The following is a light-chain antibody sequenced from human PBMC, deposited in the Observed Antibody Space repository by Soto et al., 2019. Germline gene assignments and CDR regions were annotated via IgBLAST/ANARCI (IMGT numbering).Light chain of an antibody. CDR1: QSVSSSY. CDR2: GAS. CDR3: QQYGGSPPYT. Sequence: EIVLTQSPGTLSLSPGERVTLSCRASQSVSSSYLAWYQQKPAQAPRLLIYGASNRATGIPDRFSGSGSETDFTLTISRLEPEDFAVYYCQQYGGSPPYTFGQGTKLAIK. J-gene: IGKJ2*01. V-gene: IGKV3-20*01.